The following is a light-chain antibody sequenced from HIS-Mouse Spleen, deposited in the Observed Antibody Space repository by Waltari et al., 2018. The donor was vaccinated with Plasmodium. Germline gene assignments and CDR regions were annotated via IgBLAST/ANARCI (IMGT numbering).Light chain of an antibody. CDR1: SSAVGSYNL. Sequence: QSALTQPASVSGSPGQSLTISCTGTSSAVGSYNLFSWYQQHPGKAPKLMIYEGSKRPSGVSNRFSGSKSGNTASLTISGLQAEDEADYYCCSYAGSSTLVFGGGTKLTVL. V-gene: IGLV2-23*01. CDR3: CSYAGSSTLV. J-gene: IGLJ2*01. CDR2: EGS.